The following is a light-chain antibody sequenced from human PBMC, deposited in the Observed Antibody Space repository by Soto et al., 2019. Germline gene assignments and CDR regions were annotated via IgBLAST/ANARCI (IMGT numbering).Light chain of an antibody. J-gene: IGKJ1*01. CDR3: QQYYDWPPT. CDR2: GAS. CDR1: QSVSSS. Sequence: EFVLTQSPATLSVSPGERATLSCRASQSVSSSLAWYQQKPGQAPRLLIYGASTRATGNPGRFSGSGSGAEFTLTISSLQSEDFALYYCQQYYDWPPTFGQGTKVDIK. V-gene: IGKV3-15*01.